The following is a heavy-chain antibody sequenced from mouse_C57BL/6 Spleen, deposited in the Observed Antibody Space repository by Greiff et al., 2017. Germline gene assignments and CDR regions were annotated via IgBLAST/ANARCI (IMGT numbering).Heavy chain of an antibody. CDR1: GYTFTSYG. CDR3: AKMGNGNWDYAMDY. CDR2: IYPRSGNT. V-gene: IGHV1-81*01. J-gene: IGHJ4*01. D-gene: IGHD2-1*01. Sequence: QVHVKQSGAELARPGASVKLSCKASGYTFTSYGISWVKQRTGQGLEWIGEIYPRSGNTYYNEKFKGKATLTADKSSSTAYMELRSLTSEDSAVYFCAKMGNGNWDYAMDYWGQGTSVTVSS.